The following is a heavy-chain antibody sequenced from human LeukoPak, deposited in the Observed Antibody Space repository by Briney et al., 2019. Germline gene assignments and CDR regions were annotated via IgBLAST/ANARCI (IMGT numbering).Heavy chain of an antibody. CDR2: VSGSGGST. CDR3: AKDRSGSGSYYPDY. CDR1: GFTFSSYT. Sequence: GGSLRLSCAASGFTFSSYTMSWVRQAPGKGLEWVSAVSGSGGSTYHADSVKGRFTISRDNSKNTLYLQLNSLRAEDTAVYYCAKDRSGSGSYYPDYWGQGTLVTVSS. J-gene: IGHJ4*02. D-gene: IGHD3-10*01. V-gene: IGHV3-23*01.